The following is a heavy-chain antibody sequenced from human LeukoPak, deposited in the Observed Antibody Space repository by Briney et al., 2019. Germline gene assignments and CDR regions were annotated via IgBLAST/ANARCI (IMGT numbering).Heavy chain of an antibody. CDR3: TRLLGYCSSTSCSDHYYYGMDL. V-gene: IGHV4-59*01. D-gene: IGHD2-2*01. CDR2: IYYSGST. CDR1: GGSISSYY. Sequence: SETLSLTCTVSGGSISSYYWSWIRQPPGKGLEWIGYIYYSGSTNYNPSLKSRVTISVDTSKNQFSLKLSSVTAADTAVYYCTRLLGYCSSTSCSDHYYYGMDLWGQGTTVTVSS. J-gene: IGHJ6*02.